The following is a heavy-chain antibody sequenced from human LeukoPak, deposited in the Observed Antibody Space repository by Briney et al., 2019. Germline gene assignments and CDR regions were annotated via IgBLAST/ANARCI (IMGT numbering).Heavy chain of an antibody. V-gene: IGHV3-11*01. J-gene: IGHJ4*02. CDR1: GFTFSDYY. CDR3: ARAESPYPQLDY. Sequence: GGSLRLSCAGSGFTFSDYYMSWIRQAPGKGLEWVSYISSSGSTIYYADSVKGRFTISRDNAKNSLYLQMNSLRAEDTAVYYCARAESPYPQLDYWGQGTLVTVSS. CDR2: ISSSGSTI. D-gene: IGHD2-2*02.